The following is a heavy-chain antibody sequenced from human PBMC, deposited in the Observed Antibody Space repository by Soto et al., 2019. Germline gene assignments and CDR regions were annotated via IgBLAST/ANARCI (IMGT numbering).Heavy chain of an antibody. V-gene: IGHV3-21*01. CDR2: IGSDANYI. CDR3: ARHYGHFDY. CDR1: GFNFFSYT. D-gene: IGHD3-16*01. Sequence: GGSLRLSCAASGFNFFSYTMNWVRRAPGKGLEWVATIGSDANYIYYADSVKGRFSISRDNAKNSLYLQLNGLRAEDTALYYSARHYGHFDYWGQGALVTVSS. J-gene: IGHJ4*02.